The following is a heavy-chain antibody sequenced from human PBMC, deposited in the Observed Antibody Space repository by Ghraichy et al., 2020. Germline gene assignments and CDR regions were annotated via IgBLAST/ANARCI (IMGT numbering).Heavy chain of an antibody. CDR2: ISAYNGNT. J-gene: IGHJ6*02. Sequence: ASVKVSCKASGYTFTSYGISWVRQAPGQGLEWMGWISAYNGNTNYAQKLQGRVTMTTDTSTSTAYMELRSLRSDDTAVYYCARDGYCSSTSCYEGHYYYYGMDVWGQGTTVTVSS. CDR3: ARDGYCSSTSCYEGHYYYYGMDV. V-gene: IGHV1-18*01. CDR1: GYTFTSYG. D-gene: IGHD2-2*03.